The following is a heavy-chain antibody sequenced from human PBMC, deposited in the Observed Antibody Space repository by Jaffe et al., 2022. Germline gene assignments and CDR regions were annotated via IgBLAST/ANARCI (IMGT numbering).Heavy chain of an antibody. CDR1: GYSISSGYY. Sequence: QVQLQESGPGLVKPSETLSLTCAVSGYSISSGYYWGWIRQPPGKGLEWIGSIYHSGSTYYNPSLKSRVTISVDTSKNQFSLKLSSVTAADTAVYYCARVRELLPYDAFDIWGQGTMVTVSS. CDR3: ARVRELLPYDAFDI. D-gene: IGHD1-26*01. J-gene: IGHJ3*02. V-gene: IGHV4-38-2*01. CDR2: IYHSGST.